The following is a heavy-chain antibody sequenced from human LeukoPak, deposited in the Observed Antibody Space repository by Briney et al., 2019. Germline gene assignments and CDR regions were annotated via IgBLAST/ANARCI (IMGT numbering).Heavy chain of an antibody. Sequence: GGSLRLSCAASGFTVSSNYMVWVRQAPGKGLEWVSVIYSGGSGGSTYYVDSVKGRFTISRDNSKNTLYLQMNSLRAEDTAVYYCARQITGTGKDWYFDLWGRGTLVTVSS. CDR1: GFTVSSNY. D-gene: IGHD1-1*01. CDR2: IYSGGSGGST. V-gene: IGHV3-66*04. CDR3: ARQITGTGKDWYFDL. J-gene: IGHJ2*01.